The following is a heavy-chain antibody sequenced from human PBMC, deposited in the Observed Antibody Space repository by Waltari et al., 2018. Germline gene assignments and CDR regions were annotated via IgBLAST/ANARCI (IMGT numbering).Heavy chain of an antibody. Sequence: QVELVQSGAEVRKPGASVTVSCKASGYSLTSSYMPWVRQAPGLGLEWMGRINPNSGDTNSAPKFQGRVTLTRDTSVNTAFLELRSLTSDDTAVYFCARESAFSTSWYPGFDPWGQGTLVTVAS. CDR2: INPNSGDT. CDR3: ARESAFSTSWYPGFDP. CDR1: GYSLTSSY. D-gene: IGHD2-2*01. V-gene: IGHV1-2*06. J-gene: IGHJ5*02.